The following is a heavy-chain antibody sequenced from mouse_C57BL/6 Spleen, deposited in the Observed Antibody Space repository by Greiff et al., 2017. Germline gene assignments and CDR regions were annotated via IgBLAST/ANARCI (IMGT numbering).Heavy chain of an antibody. CDR3: TRREDRVFYYFDY. Sequence: QVQLQQSGAELVRPGASVTLSCKASGYTFTDYEMHWVKQTPVHGLEWIGAIDPETGGTADNQKFKGKAILTADKSSSTAYMELRSLTSEDSAVYYCTRREDRVFYYFDYWGQGTTLTVSS. J-gene: IGHJ2*01. V-gene: IGHV1-15*01. CDR1: GYTFTDYE. CDR2: IDPETGGT.